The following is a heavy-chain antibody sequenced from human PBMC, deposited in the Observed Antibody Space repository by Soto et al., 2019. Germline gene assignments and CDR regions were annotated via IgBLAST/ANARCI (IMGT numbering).Heavy chain of an antibody. V-gene: IGHV3-30-3*01. J-gene: IGHJ3*01. CDR3: ARVKVPFADYVPFDF. CDR1: GFTFSSYA. D-gene: IGHD4-17*01. Sequence: QVELVESGGGVVQPGRSLRLSCAASGFTFSSYAIHWVRRAPGKGLEWVTSISFDGGNKFYADSVKGRFTISRDNSMNTLNLQMTSLRPEDTAVYYCARVKVPFADYVPFDFWGQGTMVTVS. CDR2: ISFDGGNK.